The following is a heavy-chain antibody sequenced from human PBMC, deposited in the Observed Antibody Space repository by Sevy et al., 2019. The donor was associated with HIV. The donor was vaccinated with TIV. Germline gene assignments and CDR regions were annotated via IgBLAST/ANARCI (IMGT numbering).Heavy chain of an antibody. Sequence: GESLKISCAASGFPFSDAWMNWVRQVPGKGLEWVGLIKNENEGGTTDYAAPVKGRSIISRDDSKNTLYLQMSSLKTEDTAIYYCTTDWGTGNTRVRAFDLWGQGTMVTVSS. CDR1: GFPFSDAW. CDR3: TTDWGTGNTRVRAFDL. V-gene: IGHV3-15*01. CDR2: IKNENEGGTT. D-gene: IGHD1-7*01. J-gene: IGHJ3*01.